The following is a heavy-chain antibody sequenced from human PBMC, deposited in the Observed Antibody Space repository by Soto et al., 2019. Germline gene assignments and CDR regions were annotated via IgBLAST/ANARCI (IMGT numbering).Heavy chain of an antibody. J-gene: IGHJ6*02. CDR1: GGSVSSGSYY. CDR2: IYYSGST. D-gene: IGHD2-15*01. CDR3: ARDRCSGGSCYSALGYYYYYGMDV. V-gene: IGHV4-61*01. Sequence: QVQLQESGPGLVKPSETLSLTCTVSGGSVSSGSYYWSWIRQPPGKGLEWIGYIYYSGSTNYNPSLTSRVTISVDTSKNQFSLKLSSVTAADTAVYYCARDRCSGGSCYSALGYYYYYGMDVWGQGTTVTVSS.